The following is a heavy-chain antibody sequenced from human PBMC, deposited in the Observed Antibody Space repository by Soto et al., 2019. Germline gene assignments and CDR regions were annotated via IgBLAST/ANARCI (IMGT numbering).Heavy chain of an antibody. V-gene: IGHV4-59*01. CDR3: ARITMVRGVTHYYYYGMDV. D-gene: IGHD3-10*01. Sequence: SETLSLTCTVSGGSISSYYWSWIRQPPGKGLEWIGYIYYSGSTNYNPSLKSRVTISVDTSKNQFSLKLSSVTAADTAVYYCARITMVRGVTHYYYYGMDVWGQGTTVTVSS. CDR2: IYYSGST. CDR1: GGSISSYY. J-gene: IGHJ6*02.